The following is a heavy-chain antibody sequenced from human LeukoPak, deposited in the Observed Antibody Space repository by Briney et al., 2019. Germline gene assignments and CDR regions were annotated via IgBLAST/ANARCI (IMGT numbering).Heavy chain of an antibody. CDR1: GGSISSSSYY. V-gene: IGHV4-39*07. J-gene: IGHJ5*02. D-gene: IGHD6-13*01. Sequence: SETLSLTCTVSGGSISSSSYYWGWIRQPPGKGLEWIGSIYYSGSTYYNPSLKSRVTISVDTSKNKFSLKLSSVTAADTAVYYCARDKYSSSPYNWFDPWGQGTLVTVSS. CDR2: IYYSGST. CDR3: ARDKYSSSPYNWFDP.